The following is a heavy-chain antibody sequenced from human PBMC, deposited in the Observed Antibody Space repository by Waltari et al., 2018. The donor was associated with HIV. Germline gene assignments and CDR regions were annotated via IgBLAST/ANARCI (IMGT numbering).Heavy chain of an antibody. J-gene: IGHJ5*02. CDR3: AREKGVYCSGGSCQGWFDP. V-gene: IGHV4-59*01. D-gene: IGHD2-15*01. Sequence: QVQLQESGPGLVKPSETLSLTCTVSGGSISSYYWSWIRQPPGKGLEWIGYIYYSGSTNYNPALKSRVTISVDTSKNQFALKLSSVTAADTAVYYCAREKGVYCSGGSCQGWFDPWGQGTLVTVSS. CDR1: GGSISSYY. CDR2: IYYSGST.